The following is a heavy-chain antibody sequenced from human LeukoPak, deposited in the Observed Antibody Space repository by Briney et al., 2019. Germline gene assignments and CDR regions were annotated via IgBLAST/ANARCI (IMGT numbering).Heavy chain of an antibody. CDR2: TYSRSKWYN. Sequence: SQTLSLTCVDSGDSVSNYNAAWNWIRQSPSGGLEWLGRTYSRSKWYNDYAVSVKSRITISPDTSKNQFSLQLNSVTPDDTAVYFCARDIIAVGGFYSWGQGTLVTVSS. D-gene: IGHD6-19*01. CDR1: GDSVSNYNAA. V-gene: IGHV6-1*01. J-gene: IGHJ1*01. CDR3: ARDIIAVGGFYS.